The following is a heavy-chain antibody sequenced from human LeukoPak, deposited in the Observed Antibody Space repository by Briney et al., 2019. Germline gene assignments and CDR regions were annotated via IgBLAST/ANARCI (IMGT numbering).Heavy chain of an antibody. D-gene: IGHD6-19*01. CDR2: INPSGGGT. J-gene: IGHJ6*02. CDR3: ARDGEPAVPGGAYSYGMDV. Sequence: ASVKVSCKASGYTFTSYYMHWVRQAPGQGLEWMGIINPSGGGTYYEQKFQGRVTMTGDTSTSTVYMELSSLKSDDTAVYYCARDGEPAVPGGAYSYGMDVWGQGTTVTVSS. V-gene: IGHV1-46*01. CDR1: GYTFTSYY.